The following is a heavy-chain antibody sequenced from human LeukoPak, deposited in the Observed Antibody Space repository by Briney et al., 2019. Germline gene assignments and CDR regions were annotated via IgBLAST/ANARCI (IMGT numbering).Heavy chain of an antibody. Sequence: GGSLRLSCAASGFTFDDYAMHWVRQAPGKGLEWVSGISWNSGSIGYADSVKGQFTISRDNAKNSLYLQMNSLRAEDTALYYCAKSPYDSSTFLDYWGQGTLVTVSS. V-gene: IGHV3-9*01. CDR2: ISWNSGSI. D-gene: IGHD3-22*01. J-gene: IGHJ4*02. CDR1: GFTFDDYA. CDR3: AKSPYDSSTFLDY.